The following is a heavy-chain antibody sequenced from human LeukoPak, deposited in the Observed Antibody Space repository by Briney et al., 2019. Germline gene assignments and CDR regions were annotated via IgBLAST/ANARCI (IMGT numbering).Heavy chain of an antibody. CDR2: IYYSGTT. Sequence: SETLSLTCTASGGLISISTYYWGWIRQPPGKGLEWIGSIYYSGTTHYNPSLKSRVTIAVDTSKNQFSLKLISVTAADTAVYYCARTYYYYYYMDVWGKGTTVTVSS. CDR3: ARTYYYYYYMDV. V-gene: IGHV4-39*07. CDR1: GGLISISTYY. J-gene: IGHJ6*03.